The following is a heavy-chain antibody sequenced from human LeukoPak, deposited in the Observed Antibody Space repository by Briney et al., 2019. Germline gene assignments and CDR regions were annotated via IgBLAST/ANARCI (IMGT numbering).Heavy chain of an antibody. V-gene: IGHV3-43*01. J-gene: IGHJ4*02. CDR2: INWDGASR. CDR1: GFTFDDYT. CDR3: AKGGGGLATITSLQY. D-gene: IGHD5-24*01. Sequence: GGSLRLSCAASGFTFDDYTMYWIRQAPGKGLEWVSAINWDGASRTYADSVKGRFSISRDNSKNSLYLQMNSLRREDTALYYCAKGGGGLATITSLQYWGQGTLVTVSS.